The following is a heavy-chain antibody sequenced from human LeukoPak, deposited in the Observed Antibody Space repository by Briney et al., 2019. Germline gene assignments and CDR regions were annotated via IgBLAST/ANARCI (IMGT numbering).Heavy chain of an antibody. CDR3: ARDRLSAAGGWDLVFDY. V-gene: IGHV1-18*01. J-gene: IGHJ4*02. D-gene: IGHD1-26*01. CDR1: GYTFTSYG. Sequence: ASVKVSCKASGYTFTSYGISWVRQAPGQGLEWMGWISAYNGNTDYAQKFQGRVTMTTDTSTNTAYVELRSLRSDDTAVYYCARDRLSAAGGWDLVFDYWGQGTLVTVSS. CDR2: ISAYNGNT.